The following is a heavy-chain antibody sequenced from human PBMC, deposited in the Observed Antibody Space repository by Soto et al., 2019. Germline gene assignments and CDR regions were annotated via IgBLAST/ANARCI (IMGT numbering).Heavy chain of an antibody. CDR2: ISSNGGST. CDR3: ARDDRVVPAAAPYYYYYYYMDV. J-gene: IGHJ6*03. CDR1: GFTFSSYA. D-gene: IGHD2-2*01. V-gene: IGHV3-64*01. Sequence: GSLSLSCAASGFTFSSYAMHWVRQAPGKGLEYVSAISSNGGSTYYANSVKGRFTISRDNSKNTLYLQMNSLRAEDTAVYYCARDDRVVPAAAPYYYYYYYMDVWGKGTKVTVSS.